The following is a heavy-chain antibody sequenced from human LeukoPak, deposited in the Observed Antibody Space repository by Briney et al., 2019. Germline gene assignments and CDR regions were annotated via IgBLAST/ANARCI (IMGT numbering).Heavy chain of an antibody. Sequence: GGSLRLSCAASGFTFNNYDMHWVRQAPGRGLDWVALISWEATRDGSGGYYADSVKGRFTISRDNSQNTLFLQMNSLRPEDTAMYYCAKAVIVAAGSAFEVWGQGTMVTVSS. CDR3: AKAVIVAAGSAFEV. D-gene: IGHD6-13*01. J-gene: IGHJ3*01. V-gene: IGHV3-30*18. CDR2: ISWEATRDGSGG. CDR1: GFTFNNYD.